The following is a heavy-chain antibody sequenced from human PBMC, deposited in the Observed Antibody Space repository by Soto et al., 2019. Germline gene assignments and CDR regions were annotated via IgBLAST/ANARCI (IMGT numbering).Heavy chain of an antibody. Sequence: GGSLRLSCAASGFTFSSYAMSWVRQAPGKGLEWVSAISGSGGSTYYADSVKGRFTISRDNSKNTLYLQMNSLRAEDTAVYYCAKDRAAVAGISIYYYMDVWGKGTTVTVSS. J-gene: IGHJ6*03. CDR2: ISGSGGST. CDR3: AKDRAAVAGISIYYYMDV. D-gene: IGHD6-19*01. V-gene: IGHV3-23*01. CDR1: GFTFSSYA.